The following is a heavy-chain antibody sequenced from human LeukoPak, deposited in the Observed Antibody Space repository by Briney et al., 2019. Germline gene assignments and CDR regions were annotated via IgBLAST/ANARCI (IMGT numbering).Heavy chain of an antibody. CDR3: AKVEDSSWGGEYYFDY. CDR2: ISGDGGRT. D-gene: IGHD6-13*01. Sequence: GGSLRLFCAASGFPFDDYDMHWVRQAPGKGLEWVSLISGDGGRTYYADSVKGRFTISRDKNKNSLYLQMNSLRTEDTALYYCAKVEDSSWGGEYYFDYWGQGTLVTVSS. CDR1: GFPFDDYD. V-gene: IGHV3-43*02. J-gene: IGHJ4*02.